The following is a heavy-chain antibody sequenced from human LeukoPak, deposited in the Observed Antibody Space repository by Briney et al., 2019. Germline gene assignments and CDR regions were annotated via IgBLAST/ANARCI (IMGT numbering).Heavy chain of an antibody. CDR2: ISAYNGNT. Sequence: GASVKVSCKASGYTFTSYGISWVRQAPGQGLEWMGWISAYNGNTNYAQKLQGRATMTTDTSTSTAYMELRSLRSDDTAVYYCARDLPGRYYGIVVAYFDYWGQGTLVTVSS. J-gene: IGHJ4*02. V-gene: IGHV1-18*01. D-gene: IGHD3-22*01. CDR1: GYTFTSYG. CDR3: ARDLPGRYYGIVVAYFDY.